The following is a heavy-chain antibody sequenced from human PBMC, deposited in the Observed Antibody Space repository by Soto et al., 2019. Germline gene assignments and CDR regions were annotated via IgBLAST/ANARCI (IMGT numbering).Heavy chain of an antibody. Sequence: GGSLRLSCGASGFTFSSYGMHWVRQAPGKGLEWVAVISYDGSNKYYADSVKGRFTISRDNSKNTLYLQMNSLRAEDTAVYYCAKGGFGDPYDYWGQGTLVTVSS. CDR1: GFTFSSYG. D-gene: IGHD3-10*01. CDR3: AKGGFGDPYDY. CDR2: ISYDGSNK. J-gene: IGHJ4*02. V-gene: IGHV3-30*18.